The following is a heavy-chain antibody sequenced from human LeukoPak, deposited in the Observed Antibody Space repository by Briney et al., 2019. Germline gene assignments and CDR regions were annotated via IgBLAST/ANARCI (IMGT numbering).Heavy chain of an antibody. J-gene: IGHJ4*02. CDR1: GGSFSGYY. V-gene: IGHV4-34*01. D-gene: IGHD6-19*01. CDR2: INHSGST. Sequence: PSESLSLTCAVYGGSFSGYYWSWIRQPPGKGLEWIGEINHSGSTNYNPSLKSRVTISVDTSKNQFPLKLSSVTAADTAVYYCARWWLVQQAFDYWGQGTLFSASS. CDR3: ARWWLVQQAFDY.